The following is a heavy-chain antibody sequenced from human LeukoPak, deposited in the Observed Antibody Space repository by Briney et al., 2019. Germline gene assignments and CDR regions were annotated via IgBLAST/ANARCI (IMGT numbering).Heavy chain of an antibody. V-gene: IGHV1-69*05. J-gene: IGHJ4*02. CDR2: IIPIFGTA. CDR1: GYTFTSYA. Sequence: ASVKVSCKASGYTFTSYAISWVRQAPGQGLEWMGGIIPIFGTANYAQKFQGRVTITTDESTSTAYMELSSLRSEDTAVYYCARERHRKGSGYLLDYWGQGTLVTVSS. CDR3: ARERHRKGSGYLLDY. D-gene: IGHD3-22*01.